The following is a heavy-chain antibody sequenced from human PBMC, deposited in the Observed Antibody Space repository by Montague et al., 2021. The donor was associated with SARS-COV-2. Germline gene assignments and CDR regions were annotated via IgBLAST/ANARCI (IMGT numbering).Heavy chain of an antibody. J-gene: IGHJ3*02. CDR2: IYYSGST. V-gene: IGHV4-34*01. D-gene: IGHD3-22*01. Sequence: SETLSLTCAVYGGSFSGHYWSWIRRPPEKGLEWIGSIYYSGSTYYNPSLRSRVTISVDTSKNRFSLKLSSVTAADTAVYYCASPTYYYDSSGSDAFDIWGQGTMVTVSS. CDR3: ASPTYYYDSSGSDAFDI. CDR1: GGSFSGHY.